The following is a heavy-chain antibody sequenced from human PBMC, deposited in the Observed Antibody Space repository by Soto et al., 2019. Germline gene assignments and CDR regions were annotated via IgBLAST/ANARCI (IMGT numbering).Heavy chain of an antibody. CDR1: GYSFPSST. J-gene: IGHJ4*02. V-gene: IGHV1-18*01. CDR3: AIANYGDNDY. D-gene: IGHD4-17*01. Sequence: QVQLVQSGAEVKRPGASVKVSCKASGYSFPSSTISWVRQAPGQGLEWMGWINAYNGNTKYTQKPQGRLTMTTDTSTSTAYMELENLRSDDTAMYFCAIANYGDNDYWGQGTLVTVSS. CDR2: INAYNGNT.